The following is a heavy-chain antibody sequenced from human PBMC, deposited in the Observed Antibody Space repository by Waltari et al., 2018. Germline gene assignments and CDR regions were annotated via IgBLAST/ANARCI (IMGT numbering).Heavy chain of an antibody. Sequence: QVQLQQWGAGLLKPSETLSLTCAVYGGSFSGYYWSWIRQPPGKGLEWIGEINHSGSTNNNPSLKGRVTISVDTSKNQCALKLSSVTAADTAVYYCARLEAGYCSGGSCWARYYYYYYGMDVWGQGTTVTVSS. CDR2: INHSGST. CDR1: GGSFSGYY. CDR3: ARLEAGYCSGGSCWARYYYYYYGMDV. J-gene: IGHJ6*02. D-gene: IGHD2-15*01. V-gene: IGHV4-34*01.